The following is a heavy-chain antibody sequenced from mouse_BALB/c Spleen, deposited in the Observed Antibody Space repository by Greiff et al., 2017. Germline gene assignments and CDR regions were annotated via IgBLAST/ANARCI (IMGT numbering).Heavy chain of an antibody. V-gene: IGHV1-87*01. CDR3: ARGEVRRWFAY. D-gene: IGHD2-14*01. J-gene: IGHJ3*01. CDR2: IYPGDGDT. Sequence: VKVVESGAELARPGASVKLSCKASGYTFTSYWMQWVKQRPGQGLEWIGAIYPGDGDTRYTQKFKGKATLTADKSSSTAYMQLSSLASEDSAVYYCARGEVRRWFAYWGQGTLVTVSA. CDR1: GYTFTSYW.